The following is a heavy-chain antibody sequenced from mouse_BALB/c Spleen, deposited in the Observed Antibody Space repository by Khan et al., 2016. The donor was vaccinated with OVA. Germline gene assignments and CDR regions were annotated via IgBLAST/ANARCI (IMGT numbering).Heavy chain of an antibody. D-gene: IGHD2-14*01. J-gene: IGHJ1*01. CDR1: GYTFTNYG. V-gene: IGHV9-1*02. CDR2: INTYTGES. CDR3: ARTYYSYDRYFDV. Sequence: QIQLVQSGPELKKPGETVKISCKASGYTFTNYGMYWVKQAPGKGLKWMGWINTYTGESTYADDFKGRFAFSLATSASTAYLLISNLKNKEIATFFCARTYYSYDRYFDVWGAGTTVTVSS.